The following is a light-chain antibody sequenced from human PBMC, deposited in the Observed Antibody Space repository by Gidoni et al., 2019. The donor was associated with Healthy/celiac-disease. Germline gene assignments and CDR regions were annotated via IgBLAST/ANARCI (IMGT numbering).Light chain of an antibody. CDR2: QDS. V-gene: IGLV3-1*01. J-gene: IGLJ2*01. Sequence: SYELTQPPSVSVSPGQTASITCSGDNLGDKYACWYQQKPGQSPVLVIYQDSKRPSGIPERFSGSNSGNTATLTLSGTQAMDEADYYCQAWDSSTAVFGGGTKLTVL. CDR1: NLGDKY. CDR3: QAWDSSTAV.